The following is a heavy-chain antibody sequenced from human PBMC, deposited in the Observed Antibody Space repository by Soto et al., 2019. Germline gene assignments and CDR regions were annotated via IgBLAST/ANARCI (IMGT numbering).Heavy chain of an antibody. CDR2: ISGSGGST. CDR3: AKDDYGGNSMREAHFDY. V-gene: IGHV3-23*01. Sequence: GGSLRLSCAASGFTFSSYAMSWVRQAPGKGLEWVSAISGSGGSTYYADSVKGRFTISRDNSKNTLYLQMNSLRAEDTAVYYCAKDDYGGNSMREAHFDYWGQGTLVTVSS. CDR1: GFTFSSYA. J-gene: IGHJ4*02. D-gene: IGHD4-17*01.